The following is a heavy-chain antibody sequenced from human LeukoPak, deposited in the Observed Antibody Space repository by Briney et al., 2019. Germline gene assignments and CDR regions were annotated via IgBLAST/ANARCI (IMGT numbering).Heavy chain of an antibody. V-gene: IGHV3-23*01. CDR3: AKDLGWFGTSLFDY. CDR2: ISGSGGST. J-gene: IGHJ4*02. CDR1: GFTFSSYA. D-gene: IGHD3-10*01. Sequence: TGGSLRLSCAASGFTFSSYAMSWVRQAPGKGLEWVSAISGSGGSTYYADSVKGRFTISRDNSKNTPYLQMNSLRAEDTAVYYCAKDLGWFGTSLFDYWGQGTLVTVSS.